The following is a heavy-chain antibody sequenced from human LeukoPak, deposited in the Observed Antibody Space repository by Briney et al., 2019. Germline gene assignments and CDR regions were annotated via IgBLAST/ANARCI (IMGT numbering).Heavy chain of an antibody. D-gene: IGHD1-26*01. CDR2: ISAYNGNT. CDR1: GYTFTSYY. CDR3: ARDAGGGATTAWFDP. Sequence: KPGASVKVSCKASGYTFTSYYMHWVRQAPGQGLEWMGWISAYNGNTNYAQKLQGRVTMTTDTSTSTAYMELRSLRSDDTAVYYCARDAGGGATTAWFDPWGQGTLVTVSS. J-gene: IGHJ5*02. V-gene: IGHV1-18*04.